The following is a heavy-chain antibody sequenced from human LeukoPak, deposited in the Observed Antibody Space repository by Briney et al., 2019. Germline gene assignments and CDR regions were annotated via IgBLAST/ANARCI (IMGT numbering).Heavy chain of an antibody. CDR3: AREGGFYRPLDY. V-gene: IGHV4-4*02. J-gene: IGHJ4*02. CDR1: GVSVTSTNW. Sequence: SETLSLTCAVSGVSVTSTNWWTWVRQPPGKGLEWIGEVHLDGRTNYNPSLTGRLTMSVDLYENHISLKMTSVTAADTAVYYCAREGGFYRPLDYSGQGMLVTVSS. CDR2: VHLDGRT. D-gene: IGHD3-3*01.